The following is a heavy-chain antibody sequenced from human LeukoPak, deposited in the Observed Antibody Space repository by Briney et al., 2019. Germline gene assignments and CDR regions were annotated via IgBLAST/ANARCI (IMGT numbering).Heavy chain of an antibody. Sequence: SVKVSCKASGGTFSSYAISWVRQAPGQGLEWMGGIIPIFGTANYAQKFQGRVTITADKSTSTACMELSSLRSEDTAVYYCARNRLTYYYFDYWGQGTLVTVSS. J-gene: IGHJ4*02. D-gene: IGHD1-14*01. CDR3: ARNRLTYYYFDY. V-gene: IGHV1-69*06. CDR2: IIPIFGTA. CDR1: GGTFSSYA.